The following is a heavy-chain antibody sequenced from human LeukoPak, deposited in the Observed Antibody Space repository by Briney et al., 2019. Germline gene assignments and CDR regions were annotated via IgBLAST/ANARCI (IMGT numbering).Heavy chain of an antibody. Sequence: GGSLRLSCAASGFTFSSYWMHWVRQAPGKGLVWVSRINSDGSSTSYADSVKGRFTISRDNAKNTLYLQMNSLRAEDTAVYYCARVRSSSSVFYYYYMDVWGKGTTVTVSS. J-gene: IGHJ6*03. CDR3: ARVRSSSSVFYYYYMDV. CDR1: GFTFSSYW. D-gene: IGHD6-6*01. CDR2: INSDGSST. V-gene: IGHV3-74*01.